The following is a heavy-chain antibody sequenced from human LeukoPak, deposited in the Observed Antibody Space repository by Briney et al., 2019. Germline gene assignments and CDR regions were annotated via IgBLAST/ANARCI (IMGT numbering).Heavy chain of an antibody. J-gene: IGHJ4*02. Sequence: GGSLRLSCAASGFTFTDFYMSWIRQAPGKGLEWVSYISSSGTTIYYADSVMGRFTISRDNAKNSLYLQMNSLRAEDTAVYYCARALTGFIPGNWGQGSLVTVSS. D-gene: IGHD3-9*01. CDR2: ISSSGTTI. CDR1: GFTFTDFY. V-gene: IGHV3-11*01. CDR3: ARALTGFIPGN.